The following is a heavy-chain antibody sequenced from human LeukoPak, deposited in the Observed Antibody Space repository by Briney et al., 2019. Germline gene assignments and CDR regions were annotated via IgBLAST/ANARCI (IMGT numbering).Heavy chain of an antibody. D-gene: IGHD1-26*01. J-gene: IGHJ6*03. CDR1: EGTFSSYA. CDR2: IIPIFGTA. CDR3: ARGEVVGATPLLGNYYYYYMDV. V-gene: IGHV1-69*05. Sequence: ASVKVSCKASEGTFSSYAISWVRQAPGQGLEWMGGIIPIFGTANYAQKFQGRVTITTDESTSTAYTELSSLRSEDTAVYYCARGEVVGATPLLGNYYYYYMDVWGKGTTVTVSS.